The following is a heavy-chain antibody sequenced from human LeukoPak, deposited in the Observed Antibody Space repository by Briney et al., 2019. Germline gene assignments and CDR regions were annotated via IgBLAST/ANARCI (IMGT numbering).Heavy chain of an antibody. J-gene: IGHJ4*02. Sequence: GGSLRLSCAASGFTFSSYAMSWVRQAPGKGLEWVSAIYSGGSTYYADSVKGRFTISRDNSKNTLYLQMNSLRAEDTAVYYCAGGYSYGYLDYWGQGTLVTVSS. V-gene: IGHV3-66*01. CDR3: AGGYSYGYLDY. CDR1: GFTFSSYA. D-gene: IGHD5-18*01. CDR2: IYSGGST.